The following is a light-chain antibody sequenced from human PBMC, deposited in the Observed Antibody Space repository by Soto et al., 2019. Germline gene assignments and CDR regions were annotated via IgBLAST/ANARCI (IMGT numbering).Light chain of an antibody. CDR3: SSYTRDNTHV. V-gene: IGLV2-14*01. CDR1: SSDVGAYNY. CDR2: DVS. Sequence: QSALTQPASVSGSPGQSITISCSGTSSDVGAYNYVSWYQQHPGKAPRVMIYDVSNRPSGVSNRFSGSKSGNTATLTISGLQAEDEADYYCSSYTRDNTHVFATGTKLTVL. J-gene: IGLJ1*01.